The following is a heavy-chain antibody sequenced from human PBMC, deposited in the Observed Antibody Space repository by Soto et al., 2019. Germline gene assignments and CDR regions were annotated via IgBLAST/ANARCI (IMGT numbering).Heavy chain of an antibody. CDR2: VHASGST. Sequence: SETLSLTCSVSGGSLSGYSWSWIRQTPGKGLEWAGSVHASGSTNYNPSLKSRVTMLVDTSKNRLTLNLSSVTAADTAVYYCARDRGFWSGYYRELYVFDAWGEGPPVTVSS. CDR3: ARDRGFWSGYYRELYVFDA. J-gene: IGHJ5*02. V-gene: IGHV4-59*12. D-gene: IGHD3-3*01. CDR1: GGSLSGYS.